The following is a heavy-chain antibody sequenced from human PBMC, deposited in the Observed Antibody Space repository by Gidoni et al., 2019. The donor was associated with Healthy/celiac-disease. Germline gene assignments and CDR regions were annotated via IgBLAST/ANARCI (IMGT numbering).Heavy chain of an antibody. CDR1: VDSISSYS. Sequence: QVQLQESGPGLVKPSETLSLTSTASVDSISSYSWSCFRQPPGKGLEWIVYIYYSGSTNYNPSLKSRVTISVDTSKNQCSLKLSSVSAADTAVYDCARGADYDFWSGYDDDYYYYMDVWGKGTTVTVSS. V-gene: IGHV4-59*01. D-gene: IGHD3-3*01. CDR2: IYYSGST. CDR3: ARGADYDFWSGYDDDYYYYMDV. J-gene: IGHJ6*03.